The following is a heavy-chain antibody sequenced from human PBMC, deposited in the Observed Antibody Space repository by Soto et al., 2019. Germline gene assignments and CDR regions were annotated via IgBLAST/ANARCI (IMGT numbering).Heavy chain of an antibody. Sequence: EVQLVESGGGLVKPGGSLRLSCAASGFTFSSYSMNWVRQAPGKGLEWVSSISSSSSYIYYADSVKGRFTISRDNAKNSLYLQMNSLRDEDTAVYYGARCGAVVVTNDAFDIWGQGTMVTVSS. CDR1: GFTFSSYS. J-gene: IGHJ3*02. V-gene: IGHV3-21*01. CDR3: ARCGAVVVTNDAFDI. CDR2: ISSSSSYI. D-gene: IGHD3-22*01.